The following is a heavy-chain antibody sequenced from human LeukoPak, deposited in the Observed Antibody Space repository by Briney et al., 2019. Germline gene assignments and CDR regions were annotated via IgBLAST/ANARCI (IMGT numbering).Heavy chain of an antibody. CDR1: GDSISSGGYS. CDR3: ARVAAATGTSYYMDV. CDR2: IYYGST. D-gene: IGHD6-13*01. Sequence: SETLSLTCAVSGDSISSGGYSWSWIRQPPGKGLEWIGYIYYGSTYYNPSLKSRVTISVDTSKNQFSLKLSSVTAADTAIYYCARVAAATGTSYYMDVWGKGTTVTVSS. J-gene: IGHJ6*03. V-gene: IGHV4-30-4*07.